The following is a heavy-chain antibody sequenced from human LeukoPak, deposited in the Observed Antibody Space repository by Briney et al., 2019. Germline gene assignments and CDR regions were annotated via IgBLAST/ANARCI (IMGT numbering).Heavy chain of an antibody. J-gene: IGHJ5*02. CDR3: AKVIAARPA. D-gene: IGHD6-6*01. CDR2: IKQDGSQK. Sequence: GGSLRLSCAASGFTFSSYAMSWVRQATGKGLQWVANIKQDGSQKYYVDSVKGRFTISRDNAKNSLYLQMDSLRAEDTAVYYCAKVIAARPAWGQGTLVTVSS. V-gene: IGHV3-7*05. CDR1: GFTFSSYA.